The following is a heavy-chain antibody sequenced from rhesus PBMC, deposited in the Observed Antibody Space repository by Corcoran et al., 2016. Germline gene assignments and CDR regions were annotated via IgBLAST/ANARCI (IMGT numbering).Heavy chain of an antibody. CDR2: VYGSGGAT. V-gene: IGHV4-93*02. J-gene: IGHJ4*01. Sequence: QVQMQESGPAVVKPSETLSLTCAVSGGSIRSYYWWSWIRQSSGKGLEWIGGVYGSGGATPYNPFLNSLLSISMDTPNNLVSRTVTAATAAVTAVDCCASTDCSNSGCSPGDYWGQGVLVTVSS. CDR3: ASTDCSNSGCSPGDY. D-gene: IGHD2-33*01. CDR1: GGSIRSYYW.